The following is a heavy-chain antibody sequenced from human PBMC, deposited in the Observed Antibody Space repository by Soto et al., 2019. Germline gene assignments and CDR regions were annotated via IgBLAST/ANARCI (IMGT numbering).Heavy chain of an antibody. D-gene: IGHD2-15*01. J-gene: IGHJ4*02. V-gene: IGHV4-59*08. CDR1: GGSISTHY. CDR2: IYYSGST. Sequence: PSETQSLTRTVAGGSISTHYGSRIRQPPGKGLEWIGYIYYSGSTNYNPSLKSRVTISVDTSKNQFSLKLSSVTAADSAVYYCARGGWRHIDFLGKGTLVTVSS. CDR3: ARGGWRHIDF.